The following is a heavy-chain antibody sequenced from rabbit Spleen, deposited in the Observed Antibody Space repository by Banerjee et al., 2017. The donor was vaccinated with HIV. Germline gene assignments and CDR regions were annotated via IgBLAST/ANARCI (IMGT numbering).Heavy chain of an antibody. Sequence: VESGGDLVKPGAPLTLTCTASGFSFSSSYYMCWVRQAPGKGLECIACIYGGSGDSTWYASWAKGRFTISKTSSTTVTLQMTSLTDADTATYFCARGSATMTMVITGYYLSVWGQGTLVTVS. CDR2: IYGGSGDST. V-gene: IGHV1S40*01. CDR1: GFSFSSSYY. J-gene: IGHJ3*01. CDR3: ARGSATMTMVITGYYLSV. D-gene: IGHD2-1*01.